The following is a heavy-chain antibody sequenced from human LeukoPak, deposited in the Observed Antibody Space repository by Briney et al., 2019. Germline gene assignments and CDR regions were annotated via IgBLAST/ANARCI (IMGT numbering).Heavy chain of an antibody. V-gene: IGHV3-9*01. CDR1: GFTFDDYA. CDR3: AKDREPTAMVLIDY. J-gene: IGHJ4*02. D-gene: IGHD5-18*01. CDR2: ISWNSGSI. Sequence: PGRSLRLSCAASGFTFDDYAMHWVRQAPGKGLEWVSGISWNSGSIGYADSVKGRFTISRDNAKNSLYLQMNSLRAEDTALYYCAKDREPTAMVLIDYRGQGTLVTVSS.